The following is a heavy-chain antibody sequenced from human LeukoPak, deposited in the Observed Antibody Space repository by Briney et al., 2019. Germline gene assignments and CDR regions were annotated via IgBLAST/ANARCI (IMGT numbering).Heavy chain of an antibody. D-gene: IGHD2-15*01. V-gene: IGHV3-23*01. J-gene: IGHJ5*02. CDR1: GFTFSNYA. Sequence: GGSLRLSCAASGFTFSNYAMSWVRQAPGKGLEWVSAISGSGDSTYYADSVKGRFTISRDNSKNTLFLQMNSLRAEDTAVYYCAKMRPRYCSGGSCDADWFDPWGQGTLVTVSS. CDR2: ISGSGDST. CDR3: AKMRPRYCSGGSCDADWFDP.